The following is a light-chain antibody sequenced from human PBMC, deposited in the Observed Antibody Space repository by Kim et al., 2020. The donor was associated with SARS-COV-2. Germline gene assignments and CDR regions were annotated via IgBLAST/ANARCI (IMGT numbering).Light chain of an antibody. V-gene: IGLV1-44*01. J-gene: IGLJ3*02. Sequence: ELTQPPSASGTPGQRVTISCSGSGPNIGRNTVDWYKQVPGTAPKLLIYSDNQRPSGVPDRFSGSKSGTSASLAISGLQSEDEADYHCTSWDDSLDGRVFGGGTKLTVL. CDR2: SDN. CDR3: TSWDDSLDGRV. CDR1: GPNIGRNT.